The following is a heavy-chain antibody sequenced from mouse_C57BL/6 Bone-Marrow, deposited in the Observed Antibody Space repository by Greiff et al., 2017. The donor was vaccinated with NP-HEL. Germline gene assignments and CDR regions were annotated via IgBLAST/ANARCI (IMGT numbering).Heavy chain of an antibody. J-gene: IGHJ4*01. CDR1: GYTFTDYN. Sequence: EVQLQQSGPELVKPGASVKIPCKASGYTFTDYNMDWVKQSHGKSLEWIGDINPNNGGTIYNQKFKGKATLTVDKSSSTAYMELRSLTSEDTAVYYCARLELGRAMDYWGQGTSVTVSS. CDR3: ARLELGRAMDY. D-gene: IGHD4-1*01. CDR2: INPNNGGT. V-gene: IGHV1-18*01.